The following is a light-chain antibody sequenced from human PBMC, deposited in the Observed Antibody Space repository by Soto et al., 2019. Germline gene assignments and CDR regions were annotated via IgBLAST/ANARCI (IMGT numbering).Light chain of an antibody. V-gene: IGKV1-39*01. CDR2: SAS. J-gene: IGKJ2*01. CDR3: QQSYSMPYT. CDR1: QTIRSY. Sequence: DIQMTQSPSSLSASVGDRVTITCRANQTIRSYLNWFQQKPRNAHKXLIYSASNLQSGVPSRFSGSGSGTDLTITINSLLPEDFETYYCQQSYSMPYTFGQGTKVDIK.